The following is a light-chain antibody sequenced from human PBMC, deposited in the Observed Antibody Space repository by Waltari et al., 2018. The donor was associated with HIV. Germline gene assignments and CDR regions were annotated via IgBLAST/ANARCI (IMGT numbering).Light chain of an antibody. CDR2: DDN. CDR1: TSNIGNNY. J-gene: IGLJ2*01. CDR3: GAWDASLRKV. V-gene: IGLV1-51*01. Sequence: QSVLTQPPSVSAAPGQKVTISCSGSTSNIGNNYVSWYQQIPGTAPKLLIYDDNKRPSGIPDRFSGSKSGTSATLGITGLQTGDEADYYCGAWDASLRKVFGGGTKLTVL.